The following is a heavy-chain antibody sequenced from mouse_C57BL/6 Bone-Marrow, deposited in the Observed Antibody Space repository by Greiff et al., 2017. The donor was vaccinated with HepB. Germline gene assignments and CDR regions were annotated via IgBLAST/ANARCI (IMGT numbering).Heavy chain of an antibody. CDR3: ARQGGSGPYYFDY. CDR1: GFTFSDYG. D-gene: IGHD4-1*01. V-gene: IGHV5-15*01. CDR2: ISNLAYSI. Sequence: DVMLVESGGGLVQPGGSLKLSCAASGFTFSDYGMAWVRQAPRKGPEWVAFISNLAYSIYYADTVTGRFTISRENAKNTLYLEMSSLRSEDTAMYYCARQGGSGPYYFDYWGQGTTLTVSS. J-gene: IGHJ2*01.